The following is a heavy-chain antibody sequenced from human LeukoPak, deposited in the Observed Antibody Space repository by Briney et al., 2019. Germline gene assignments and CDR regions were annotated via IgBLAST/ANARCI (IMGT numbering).Heavy chain of an antibody. CDR3: ASNGDDWDAFDI. CDR1: GGSISSYY. V-gene: IGHV4-4*07. D-gene: IGHD4-17*01. Sequence: SETLSLTCTVSGGSISSYYWSWIRQPAGKGLEWIGRIYTSGSTNYNPSLKSRVTMSVDTSKNQFSLKLSSVTAADTAVYYCASNGDDWDAFDIWGQGTMVTVSS. CDR2: IYTSGST. J-gene: IGHJ3*02.